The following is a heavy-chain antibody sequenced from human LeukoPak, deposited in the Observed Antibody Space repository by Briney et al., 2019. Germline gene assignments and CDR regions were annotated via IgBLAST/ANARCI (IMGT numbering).Heavy chain of an antibody. V-gene: IGHV1-18*01. CDR1: GYTFTSYG. CDR3: VRDRYDILTGYHPYIPFDY. D-gene: IGHD3-9*01. CDR2: ISAYNGNT. J-gene: IGHJ4*02. Sequence: ASVKVSCKASGYTFTSYGISWVRQAPGQGLEWMGWISAYNGNTNYAQKLQGRVTMTTDTSTSTAYMELRSLRSDDTAVYYCVRDRYDILTGYHPYIPFDYWGQGTLVTVSS.